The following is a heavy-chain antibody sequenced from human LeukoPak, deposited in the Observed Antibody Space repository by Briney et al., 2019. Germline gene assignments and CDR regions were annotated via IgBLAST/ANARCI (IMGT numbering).Heavy chain of an antibody. Sequence: SETLSLTCAVSGGSISSGGYSWSWIRQPPGKGLEWIGYIYHSGSTYYNPSLKSRVTISVDRSKNQFSLKLRSVTAADTAVYYYARMRWFGELFRWFDPWGQGTLVTVSS. D-gene: IGHD3-10*01. CDR3: ARMRWFGELFRWFDP. V-gene: IGHV4-30-2*01. CDR1: GGSISSGGYS. J-gene: IGHJ5*02. CDR2: IYHSGST.